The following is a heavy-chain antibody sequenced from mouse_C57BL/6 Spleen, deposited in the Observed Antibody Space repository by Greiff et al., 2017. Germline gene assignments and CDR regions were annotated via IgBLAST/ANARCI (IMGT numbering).Heavy chain of an antibody. Sequence: QVQLQQSGAELVKPGASVKMSCKASGYTFTTYPIEWMKQNHGKSLEWIGNFHPYNDDTKYNEKFKGKATLTVEKSSSTVYLELSRLTSDDSAVYYCARRFYYYGSSRDWYFDVWGTGTKVTVSS. CDR2: FHPYNDDT. J-gene: IGHJ1*03. CDR3: ARRFYYYGSSRDWYFDV. D-gene: IGHD1-1*01. V-gene: IGHV1-47*01. CDR1: GYTFTTYP.